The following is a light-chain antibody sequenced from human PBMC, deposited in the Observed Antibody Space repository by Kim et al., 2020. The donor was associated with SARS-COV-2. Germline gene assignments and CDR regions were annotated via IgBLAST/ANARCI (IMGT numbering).Light chain of an antibody. CDR1: SSDVGTYNY. J-gene: IGLJ1*01. CDR3: SSYATSRSYV. Sequence: GQSITISCNGTSSDVGTYNYVSWYQQYPGKAPKLMIYDVNKRPSGISNRFSGSKSGNTASLTISGLQAEDEADYYCSSYATSRSYVFGTGTKVTVL. CDR2: DVN. V-gene: IGLV2-14*03.